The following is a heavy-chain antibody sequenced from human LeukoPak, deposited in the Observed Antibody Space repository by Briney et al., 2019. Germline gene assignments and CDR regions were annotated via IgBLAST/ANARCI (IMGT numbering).Heavy chain of an antibody. CDR1: GGSVSSGSPF. D-gene: IGHD3-22*01. CDR3: ASDRNYCDSSGYSFAN. J-gene: IGHJ4*02. CDR2: IYHSGNT. V-gene: IGHV4-61*01. Sequence: SETLSLTCTVSGGSVSSGSPFWSWIRQPPGKGLEWIGYIYHSGNTNYNPSLKSRVTISVDTSKSQLSLKLNSVTAADTAVYYCASDRNYCDSSGYSFANWGQGTLVTVSS.